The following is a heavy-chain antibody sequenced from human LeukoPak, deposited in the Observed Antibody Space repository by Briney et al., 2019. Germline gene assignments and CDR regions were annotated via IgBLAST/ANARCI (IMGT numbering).Heavy chain of an antibody. CDR1: GDSIYSSYYY. J-gene: IGHJ3*02. D-gene: IGHD3-22*01. CDR3: ARSLNYYDTTGYPPLSETFDM. Sequence: SETLSLTCTVSGDSIYSSYYYWGWIRQPPGTGPEWLGSIYYTGTTYYNPSLKSRVTISADTSENHFSLRLSSVTAADTAVYYCARSLNYYDTTGYPPLSETFDMWGQGTLVTVSS. V-gene: IGHV4-39*02. CDR2: IYYTGTT.